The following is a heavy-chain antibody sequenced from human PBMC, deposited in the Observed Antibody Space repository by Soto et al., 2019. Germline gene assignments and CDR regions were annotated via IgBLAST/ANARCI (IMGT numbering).Heavy chain of an antibody. V-gene: IGHV4-59*01. D-gene: IGHD1-26*01. J-gene: IGHJ4*02. CDR2: IYYSGYT. CDR3: ATCFSGNSTSRPEEQYYFDS. Sequence: KTXETLCLTCPVSGDCIRSYYWSWIRQPPGKGLEWIGYIYYSGYTSYNPSLKSRVTISVDTSKNPFSLKLNSVTAADTAVYYCATCFSGNSTSRPEEQYYFDSWGQGTPVTVYS. CDR1: GDCIRSYY.